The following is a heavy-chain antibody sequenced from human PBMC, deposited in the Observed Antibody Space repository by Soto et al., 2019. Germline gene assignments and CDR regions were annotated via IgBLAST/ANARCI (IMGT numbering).Heavy chain of an antibody. J-gene: IGHJ4*02. D-gene: IGHD6-13*01. CDR1: GFTFSDHY. CDR3: ARGGSSSWTSTYYFDY. CDR2: TRNKANSYTT. V-gene: IGHV3-72*01. Sequence: EVQLVESGGGLVQPGGSLRLSCAASGFTFSDHYMDWVRQAPGKGLEWVGRTRNKANSYTTEYAASVKGRFTISRDDSKNSLYLQMNSLKTEDTAVYYCARGGSSSWTSTYYFDYWGQGTLVTVSS.